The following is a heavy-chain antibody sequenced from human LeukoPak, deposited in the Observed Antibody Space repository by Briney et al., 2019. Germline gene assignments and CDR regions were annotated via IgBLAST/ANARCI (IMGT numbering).Heavy chain of an antibody. D-gene: IGHD6-19*01. Sequence: SETLSLTCTVSGGSISSSSYYWGWIRQPPGKGLEWIGSIYYSGSTYYNPSLKSRVTISVDTSKNQFSLKLSSVTAADTAVYYCARGGVAVAGHYFDYWGQGTLVTVSS. CDR2: IYYSGST. V-gene: IGHV4-39*01. CDR3: ARGGVAVAGHYFDY. J-gene: IGHJ4*02. CDR1: GGSISSSSYY.